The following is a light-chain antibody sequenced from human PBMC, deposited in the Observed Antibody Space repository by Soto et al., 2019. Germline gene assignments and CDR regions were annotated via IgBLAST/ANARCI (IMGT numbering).Light chain of an antibody. CDR3: SSYTSSSPYV. J-gene: IGLJ1*01. Sequence: QSALTQPASVSGSPGQSITISCTGTSSDVGGSNYVSWYQQHPGKAPKVIIYEVSNRPSGVSNRFSGSKSGNTASLAISGLQAEDEADYYCSSYTSSSPYVFGSGTKVTVL. CDR2: EVS. CDR1: SSDVGGSNY. V-gene: IGLV2-14*01.